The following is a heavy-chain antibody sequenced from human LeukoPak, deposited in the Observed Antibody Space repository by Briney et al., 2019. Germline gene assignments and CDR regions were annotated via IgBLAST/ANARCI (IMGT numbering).Heavy chain of an antibody. V-gene: IGHV3-30-3*01. J-gene: IGHJ4*02. CDR2: ISYDGSNK. CDR3: ARDWWEVITTPFDY. Sequence: PGGSLRLSCAASGFTFSSYAMHWVRQAPGKGLEWVAVISYDGSNKYYADSVKGRFTISRDNSKNTLYLQMNSLRAEDTAVYYCARDWWEVITTPFDYWGQGTLVTVSS. D-gene: IGHD3-22*01. CDR1: GFTFSSYA.